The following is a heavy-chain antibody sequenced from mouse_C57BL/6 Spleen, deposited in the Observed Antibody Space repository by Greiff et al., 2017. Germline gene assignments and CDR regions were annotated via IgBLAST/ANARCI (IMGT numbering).Heavy chain of an antibody. D-gene: IGHD2-4*01. CDR3: ARSNDYDED. Sequence: EVQLKESGPELVKPGASVKISCKASGYSFTDYNMNWVKQSHGKSLEWIGVINPNYGTTNYNQKFKVKATLTVYQSSSPAYMQLNSLTSEDSAVYYCARSNDYDEDWGQGTLVTVSA. CDR2: INPNYGTT. V-gene: IGHV1-39*01. CDR1: GYSFTDYN. J-gene: IGHJ3*01.